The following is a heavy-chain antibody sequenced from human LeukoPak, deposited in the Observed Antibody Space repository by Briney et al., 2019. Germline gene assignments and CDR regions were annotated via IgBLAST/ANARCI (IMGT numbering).Heavy chain of an antibody. CDR3: AKDRYSGSFNWFDP. D-gene: IGHD1-26*01. CDR2: ISGSGGRT. CDR1: GFTFSDYA. V-gene: IGHV3-23*01. J-gene: IGHJ5*02. Sequence: PGGSLRLSCAASGFTFSDYAMSWVRQAPGKGLEWVSGISGSGGRTYYADSLKGRFTISRDNSKNTLYLQMNSLRAEDTAVYYCAKDRYSGSFNWFDPWGRGTLVTVSP.